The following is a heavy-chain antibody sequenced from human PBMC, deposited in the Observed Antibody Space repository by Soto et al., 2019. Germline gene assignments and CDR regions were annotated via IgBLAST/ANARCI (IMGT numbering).Heavy chain of an antibody. J-gene: IGHJ4*02. CDR2: ISGSGGTA. CDR3: AKGRGQNCNFDY. CDR1: GFTFSSYA. D-gene: IGHD3-10*01. V-gene: IGHV3-23*01. Sequence: EVQLLESGGGSVQPGGSLRLSCAASGFTFSSYAMHWVRRPPGKGLEWVSSISGSGGTAYYADSVKGRFSISRDSLVNTLYLQMNSLSAEDTAVYYFAKGRGQNCNFDYWGQGTLVTVSP.